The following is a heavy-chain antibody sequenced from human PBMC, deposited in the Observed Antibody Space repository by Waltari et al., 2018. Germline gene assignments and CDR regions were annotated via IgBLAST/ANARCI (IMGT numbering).Heavy chain of an antibody. CDR3: AKMGNWGLNYFDY. CDR2: ISGSGGST. CDR1: GVSFTSFA. Sequence: EVQLFACGGCLLQPRGSLRLSSSASGVSFTSFALSWARQAPGKGLEWVSAISGSGGSTYYAGSGKGRLTISRDNSKNTLYLQMNSRRAEDTAVYYCAKMGNWGLNYFDYWGQGTLVTVSS. D-gene: IGHD7-27*01. V-gene: IGHV3-23*01. J-gene: IGHJ4*02.